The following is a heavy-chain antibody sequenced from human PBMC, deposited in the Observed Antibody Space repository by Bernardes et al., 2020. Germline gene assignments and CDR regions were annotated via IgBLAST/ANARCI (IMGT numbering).Heavy chain of an antibody. CDR3: ARTLARRTLAGPSYYFDY. CDR1: GFSLNTRGMS. J-gene: IGHJ4*02. CDR2: IDWDDEQ. V-gene: IGHV2-70*17. Sequence: LVKPTQTLTLTCSLSGFSLNTRGMSVSWIRQPPGKALEWLARIDWDDEQFYSASLRARLAISTDTSKTQVVLTVTNVAPVDTGSYFCARTLARRTLAGPSYYFDYWGQGALVTVSS.